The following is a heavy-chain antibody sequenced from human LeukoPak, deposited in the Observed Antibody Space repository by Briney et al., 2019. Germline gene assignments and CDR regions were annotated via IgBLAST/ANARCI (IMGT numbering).Heavy chain of an antibody. V-gene: IGHV3-43*02. Sequence: GGSLRLSCAVSGFTFDDYAMHWVRQAPGKGLEWVSLISGDGGSRYYAGSVKGRFTVSRDNSKNCLYLQMNRLRTEDSAFYYCAKGADPLTWRMMTVAGTRFDFWGQGTLVTVSS. J-gene: IGHJ4*02. D-gene: IGHD6-19*01. CDR3: AKGADPLTWRMMTVAGTRFDF. CDR1: GFTFDDYA. CDR2: ISGDGGSR.